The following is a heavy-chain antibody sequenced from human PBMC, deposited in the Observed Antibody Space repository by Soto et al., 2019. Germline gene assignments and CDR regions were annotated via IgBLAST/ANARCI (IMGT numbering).Heavy chain of an antibody. Sequence: QVQLQESGPGLVKPSQTLSLTCTVSGGSISSGDYYWSWIRQPPGKGLEWIGYIYYSGSTYYNTYLKNRVTISVDTSKNQFSLKLSSVTAADTAVYYCARAPTWTNNWFDPWGQGTLVTVSS. V-gene: IGHV4-30-4*01. J-gene: IGHJ5*02. CDR1: GGSISSGDYY. CDR3: ARAPTWTNNWFDP. D-gene: IGHD3-3*01. CDR2: IYYSGST.